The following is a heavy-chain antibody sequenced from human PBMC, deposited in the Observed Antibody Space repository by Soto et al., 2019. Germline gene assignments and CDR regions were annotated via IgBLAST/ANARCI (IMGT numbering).Heavy chain of an antibody. CDR1: GFTFSSYA. Sequence: GGSLRLSCAASGFTFSSYAMSWVRQAPGKGLEWVSAISGSGGSTYYADSVKGRFTISRDNSKNTLYLQMNSLKASDTAMYYCARGFSGSFDPWGQGTLVTVSS. CDR2: ISGSGGST. J-gene: IGHJ5*02. V-gene: IGHV3-23*01. D-gene: IGHD3-22*01. CDR3: ARGFSGSFDP.